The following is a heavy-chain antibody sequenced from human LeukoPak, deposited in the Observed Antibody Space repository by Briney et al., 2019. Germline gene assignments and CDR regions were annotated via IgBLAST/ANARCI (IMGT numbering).Heavy chain of an antibody. CDR1: GFTFSSYA. Sequence: GGSLRLSCAASGFTFSSYAMHWVRQAPGKGLEWVAVISYDGSNKYYADSVKGRFTISRDNSKNTLYLQMNSLRAEDTAVYYCAKDPSGGDTRFDPWGQGTLVTVSS. V-gene: IGHV3-30*07. CDR3: AKDPSGGDTRFDP. CDR2: ISYDGSNK. J-gene: IGHJ5*02. D-gene: IGHD2-21*02.